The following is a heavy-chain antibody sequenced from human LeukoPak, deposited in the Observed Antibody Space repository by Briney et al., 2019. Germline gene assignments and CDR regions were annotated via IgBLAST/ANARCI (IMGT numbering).Heavy chain of an antibody. CDR1: GYTLTELS. Sequence: ASVKVSCKVSGYTLTELSMHWVRQAPGKGLEWMGGFDPEDGETIYAQKFRGRVTMTEDTSTDTAYMELSSLRSEDTAVYYCATGGLTIFGVVKGGFDPWGQGTLVSVSS. J-gene: IGHJ5*02. D-gene: IGHD3-3*01. V-gene: IGHV1-24*01. CDR3: ATGGLTIFGVVKGGFDP. CDR2: FDPEDGET.